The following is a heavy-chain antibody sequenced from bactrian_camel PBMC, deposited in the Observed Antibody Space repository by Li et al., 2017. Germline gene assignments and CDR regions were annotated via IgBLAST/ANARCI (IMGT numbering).Heavy chain of an antibody. J-gene: IGHJ4*01. CDR2: IDAGDGST. Sequence: VESGGGLVQPGGSLRLSCAASGFTFSNNWMHWVRQAPGKEREGVAAIDAGDGSTYYLDSVEGRFTIAHDNAKNTVYLQMNSLKPEDTAMYYCAAAKGLPDLLRVGYLGARHYNYWGQGTQVTVS. V-gene: IGHV3S25*01. CDR1: GFTFSNNW. CDR3: AAAKGLPDLLRVGYLGARHYNY. D-gene: IGHD5*01.